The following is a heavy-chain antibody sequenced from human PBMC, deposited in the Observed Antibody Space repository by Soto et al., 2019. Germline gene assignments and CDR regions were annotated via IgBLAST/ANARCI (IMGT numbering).Heavy chain of an antibody. J-gene: IGHJ5*02. Sequence: SEALSLTFAVSGGSISSGGYSWSWIRQPPGKGLEWIGYIYHSGSTYYNPSLKSRVTISVDTSKNQFSLKLSSVTAADTAVYYCARERPDGARLDPWGQGTLVTVS. V-gene: IGHV4-30-2*05. CDR2: IYHSGST. CDR1: GGSISSGGYS. CDR3: ARERPDGARLDP. D-gene: IGHD6-6*01.